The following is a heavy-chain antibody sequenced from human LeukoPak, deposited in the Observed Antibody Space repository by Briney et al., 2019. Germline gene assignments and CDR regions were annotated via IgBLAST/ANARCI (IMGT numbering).Heavy chain of an antibody. D-gene: IGHD6-13*01. CDR3: ARAANPGYSSSWGDDY. CDR1: GGSISSGGYY. Sequence: SETLSLTCTVSGGSISSGGYYWSWIRQPPGKGLEWIGYIYHSGSTYYNPSLKSRVTISVDRSKNQFSLKLSSVTAADTAVYYCARAANPGYSSSWGDDYWGQGTLVTVSS. J-gene: IGHJ4*02. V-gene: IGHV4-30-2*01. CDR2: IYHSGST.